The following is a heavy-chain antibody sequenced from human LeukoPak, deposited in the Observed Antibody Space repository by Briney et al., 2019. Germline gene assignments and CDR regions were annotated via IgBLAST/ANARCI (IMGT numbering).Heavy chain of an antibody. CDR2: TRNKANSYTT. CDR1: GFTFSDHY. J-gene: IGHJ4*02. D-gene: IGHD3-3*01. Sequence: GGSPRLSCAASGFTFSDHYMDWVRQAPGKGLEWVGRTRNKANSYTTEYAASVKGRFTISRDDSKNSLYLQMNSLKTEDTAVYYCAREDYDFWSGYPLDYWGQGTLVTVSS. CDR3: AREDYDFWSGYPLDY. V-gene: IGHV3-72*01.